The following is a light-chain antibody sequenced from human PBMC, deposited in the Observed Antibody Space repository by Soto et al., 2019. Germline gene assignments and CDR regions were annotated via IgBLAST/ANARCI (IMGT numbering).Light chain of an antibody. J-gene: IGKJ1*01. CDR1: RVSSND. Sequence: DIQKTHSPYSLSAAVGGRVTITWRARRVSSNDLGWYQQKPGKAPRLLIYAAYTWQSGVPSRFTGSGSGTDFTPTISSLQPEDFATYYCLQHYRFPRTFGQGTKVDI. CDR3: LQHYRFPRT. V-gene: IGKV1-17*01. CDR2: AAY.